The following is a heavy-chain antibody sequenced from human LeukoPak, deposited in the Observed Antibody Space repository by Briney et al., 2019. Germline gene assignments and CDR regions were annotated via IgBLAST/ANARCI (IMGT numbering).Heavy chain of an antibody. V-gene: IGHV4-34*01. D-gene: IGHD3-9*01. CDR1: GGSFSGYY. Sequence: SETLSLTCAVYGGSFSGYYWSWIRQPPGKGLEWIGEINHSGSTNYNPSLKSRVTISVDTSKNQFSLKLSSVTAADTAVYCCARKYYDILTGSEDAFDIWGQGTIVTVSS. CDR2: INHSGST. CDR3: ARKYYDILTGSEDAFDI. J-gene: IGHJ3*02.